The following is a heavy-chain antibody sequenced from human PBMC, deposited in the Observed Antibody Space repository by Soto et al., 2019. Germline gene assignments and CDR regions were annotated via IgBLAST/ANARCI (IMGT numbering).Heavy chain of an antibody. CDR3: AKDSFHCIDL. Sequence: GGSLRLSCAASGFPFSISWRQWVRQVPGKGLEWVSRITSDGSETIYADSVKGRFTISRDNAESTVYLQMNSLRAEDTGVSYCAKDSFHCIDLWGQGT. CDR1: GFPFSISW. V-gene: IGHV3-74*01. D-gene: IGHD2-15*01. J-gene: IGHJ4*02. CDR2: ITSDGSET.